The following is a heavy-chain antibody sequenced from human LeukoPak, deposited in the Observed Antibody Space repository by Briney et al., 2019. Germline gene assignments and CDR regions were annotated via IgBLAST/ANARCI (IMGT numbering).Heavy chain of an antibody. D-gene: IGHD3-10*01. CDR3: AREWAGYVSGSYYYY. Sequence: GSSVKVSCKASGGTFSSYAISWVRQAPGQGLEWMGGIIPLFGTANYAQKLLGRVIITADESTSTTHMYLSSLKSEDTAVYYCAREWAGYVSGSYYYYWGQGTLVTVSS. CDR1: GGTFSSYA. CDR2: IIPLFGTA. J-gene: IGHJ4*02. V-gene: IGHV1-69*01.